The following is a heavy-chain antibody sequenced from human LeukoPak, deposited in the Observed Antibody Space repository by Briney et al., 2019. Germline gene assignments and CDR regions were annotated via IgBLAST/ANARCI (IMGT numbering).Heavy chain of an antibody. CDR3: ARGGPPYYYDSSGYYYFDY. J-gene: IGHJ4*02. D-gene: IGHD3-22*01. V-gene: IGHV3-48*01. CDR2: ISSSSSTI. Sequence: PGGSLRLSCAASGFTFSSYSMNWVRQAPGKGLEWVSYISSSSSTIYYADSVKGRFTISRDNSKNTLYLQMNSLRAEDTAVYYCARGGPPYYYDSSGYYYFDYWGQGTLVTVSS. CDR1: GFTFSSYS.